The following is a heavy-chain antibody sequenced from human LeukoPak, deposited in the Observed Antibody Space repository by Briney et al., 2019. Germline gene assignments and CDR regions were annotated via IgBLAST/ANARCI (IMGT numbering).Heavy chain of an antibody. CDR1: GYTFTSYY. V-gene: IGHV1-46*01. CDR3: ARDNSVGEIAWWFDP. D-gene: IGHD1-26*01. J-gene: IGHJ5*02. CDR2: INPSGGST. Sequence: GASVKVSCKASGYTFTSYYIHWVRQAPGQGLEWMGIINPSGGSTTYAQKFQGRVTMTRDMSTTTDYMELSSLRSEDTAVYYCARDNSVGEIAWWFDPWGQGTLVTVSS.